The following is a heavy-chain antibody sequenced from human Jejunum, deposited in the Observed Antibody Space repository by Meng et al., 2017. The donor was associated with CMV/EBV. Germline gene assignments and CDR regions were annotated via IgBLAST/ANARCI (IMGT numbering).Heavy chain of an antibody. V-gene: IGHV3-30*19. CDR3: ARDPPDFWNGRNWFDP. J-gene: IGHJ5*02. D-gene: IGHD3-3*01. CDR1: FTFNTYG. CDR2: ISFDEGRK. Sequence: FTFNTYGMHWVRQAPGKGLEWVAVISFDEGRKYYGDSVKGRFTISRDNLKNTLYLQMNSLRVEDTAVYYCARDPPDFWNGRNWFDPWGQGTVVTVSS.